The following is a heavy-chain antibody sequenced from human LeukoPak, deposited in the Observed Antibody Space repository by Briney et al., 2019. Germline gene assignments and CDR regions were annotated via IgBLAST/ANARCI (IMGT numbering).Heavy chain of an antibody. V-gene: IGHV3-30*18. CDR3: AKDQAVAGTFDY. CDR2: ISYDGSNK. CDR1: GFTFSNYW. D-gene: IGHD6-19*01. Sequence: GGSLRLSCAASGFTFSNYWMNWVRQAPGKGLEWVAVISYDGSNKYYADSVKGRFTISRDNSKNTLYLQMNSLRAEDTAVYYCAKDQAVAGTFDYWGQGTLVTVSS. J-gene: IGHJ4*02.